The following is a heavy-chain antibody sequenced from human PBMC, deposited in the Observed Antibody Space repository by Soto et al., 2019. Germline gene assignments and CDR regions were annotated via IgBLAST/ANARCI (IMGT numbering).Heavy chain of an antibody. CDR1: GGSISSSSYY. V-gene: IGHV4-39*01. J-gene: IGHJ4*02. Sequence: QLQLQESGPGLVKPSETLSLTCTVSGGSISSSSYYWGWIRQPPGKGLEWIGSIYYSGSTYYNPSLTSRVTISVDTSKNQLSLKLSSVTAADTAVYYCARHTPAISISDHWGQGTLVTVSS. CDR2: IYYSGST. D-gene: IGHD2-15*01. CDR3: ARHTPAISISDH.